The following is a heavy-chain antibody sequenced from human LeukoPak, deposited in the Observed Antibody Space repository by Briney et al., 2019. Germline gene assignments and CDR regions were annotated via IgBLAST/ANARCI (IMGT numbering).Heavy chain of an antibody. Sequence: GGSLRLSCAASGFAFSSYSMNWVRQAPGKGLEWVSSISSSSSYIYYADSVKGRFTIPRDNAKNSLYLQMNSLRAEDTAVYYCARENYYDSSGPPGTDCWGQGTLVTVSS. CDR1: GFAFSSYS. V-gene: IGHV3-21*01. D-gene: IGHD3-22*01. CDR2: ISSSSSYI. CDR3: ARENYYDSSGPPGTDC. J-gene: IGHJ4*02.